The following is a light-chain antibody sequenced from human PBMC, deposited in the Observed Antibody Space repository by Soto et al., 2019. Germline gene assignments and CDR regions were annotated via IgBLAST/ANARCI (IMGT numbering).Light chain of an antibody. J-gene: IGLJ3*02. Sequence: VVTQPPSVSGAPGQRVTISCTGSSSNIGAGYDVHWYQQLPGTAPKLLIYRNSNRPSGVPDRVSGSKSGTSASLAITGLQAEDEADYYCQSYDSSLSGSVFGGGTKLTVL. V-gene: IGLV1-40*01. CDR2: RNS. CDR1: SSNIGAGYD. CDR3: QSYDSSLSGSV.